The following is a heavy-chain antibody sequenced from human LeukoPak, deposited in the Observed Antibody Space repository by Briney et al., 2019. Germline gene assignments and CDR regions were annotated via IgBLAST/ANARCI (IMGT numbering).Heavy chain of an antibody. Sequence: SETLSLTCTVSGGSISSSSYYWGWIRQPPGKGLEWIGSIYYSGSTYYNPSLKSRVTISVDTSKNQFSLKLSSVTAADTAVYYCARRGASIAALSYYYYMDVWGKGTTVTVSS. CDR2: IYYSGST. J-gene: IGHJ6*03. CDR1: GGSISSSSYY. V-gene: IGHV4-39*01. D-gene: IGHD6-6*01. CDR3: ARRGASIAALSYYYYMDV.